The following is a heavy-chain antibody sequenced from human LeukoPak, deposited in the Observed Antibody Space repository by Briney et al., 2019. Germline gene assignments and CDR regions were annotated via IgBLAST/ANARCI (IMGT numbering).Heavy chain of an antibody. CDR2: VYYSGST. CDR1: GDFITAYY. D-gene: IGHD7-27*01. CDR3: ASNTGTVFDY. J-gene: IGHJ4*02. V-gene: IGHV4-59*01. Sequence: PSETMSLTCTVSGDFITAYYWSWIRQPPGKGLEWIGYVYYSGSTEYNPSLRSRVTISLEMSKHQFSLNLTSVTAADTAVYYCASNTGTVFDYWGQGALVTVSS.